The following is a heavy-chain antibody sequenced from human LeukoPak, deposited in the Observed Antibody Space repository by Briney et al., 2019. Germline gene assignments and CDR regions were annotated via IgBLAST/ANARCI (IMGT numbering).Heavy chain of an antibody. CDR3: ARDRDCGDGGCYPHFDY. Sequence: PGGSLRLSCAASGFTFSSNWMSWVRQAPGKGLEWVANIRQDGRDKYYMDSVEGRFTTSRDNAKNLLSLQMNSLRVEDTAVYYCARDRDCGDGGCYPHFDYWGQGVRVTVSS. D-gene: IGHD2-15*01. CDR1: GFTFSSNW. CDR2: IRQDGRDK. V-gene: IGHV3-7*01. J-gene: IGHJ4*02.